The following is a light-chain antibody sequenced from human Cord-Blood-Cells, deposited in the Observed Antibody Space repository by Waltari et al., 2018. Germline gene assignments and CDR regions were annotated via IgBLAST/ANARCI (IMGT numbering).Light chain of an antibody. Sequence: QSALTQPASVSGSPGQSITISCTGTSSDVGGYNYVSRYQQHPGKAPKLMIYDVSTRPSGVSSRFSGAKSGNTASLTIAGLQAEDEADYYCSSYTSSSTWVFGGGTKLTVL. CDR2: DVS. J-gene: IGLJ3*02. CDR1: SSDVGGYNY. CDR3: SSYTSSSTWV. V-gene: IGLV2-14*01.